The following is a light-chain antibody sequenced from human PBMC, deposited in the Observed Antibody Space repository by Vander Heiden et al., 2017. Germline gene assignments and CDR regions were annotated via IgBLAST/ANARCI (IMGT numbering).Light chain of an antibody. J-gene: IGKJ2*01. CDR1: QRGSSD. CDR3: WQRSNWPLT. V-gene: IGKV3-11*02. CDR2: D. Sequence: EIVLTQSPATLSLSPGERATLSCRACQRGSSDLAWYQQKPGQAPRLLIYDEHSGSVRDFTLTISSIDPEDIAVYYCWQRSNWPLTFGQGTKLEIK.